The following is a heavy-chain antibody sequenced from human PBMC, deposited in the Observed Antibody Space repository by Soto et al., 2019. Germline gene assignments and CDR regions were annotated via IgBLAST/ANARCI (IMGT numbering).Heavy chain of an antibody. V-gene: IGHV4-4*02. CDR2: IFHSGNT. D-gene: IGHD2-8*01. Sequence: QEQLQESGPGLVKPSGTLSLTCAVSSGSIDTTNWWSWVRQPPGKGLEWIGEIFHSGNTYYNPSLASRVTISVDTSKNQFSLNLRSVTAADTAVYYCARRTWGMDVWGQGTTVTVSS. CDR3: ARRTWGMDV. J-gene: IGHJ6*02. CDR1: SGSIDTTNW.